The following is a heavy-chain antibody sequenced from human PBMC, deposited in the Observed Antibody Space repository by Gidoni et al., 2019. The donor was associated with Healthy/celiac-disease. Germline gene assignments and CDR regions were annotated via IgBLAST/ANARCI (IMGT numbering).Heavy chain of an antibody. CDR2: ISGSGGST. CDR3: AKEPFQAVAGADY. Sequence: EVQLLESGGGLVQPGGSLRLSCAASGFTFSSYSMSWVRQAPGKGLGWVSAISGSGGSTYYADSVKGRFTISRDNSKNTLYLQMNSLRAEDTAVYYCAKEPFQAVAGADYWGQGTLVTVSS. J-gene: IGHJ4*02. CDR1: GFTFSSYS. D-gene: IGHD6-19*01. V-gene: IGHV3-23*01.